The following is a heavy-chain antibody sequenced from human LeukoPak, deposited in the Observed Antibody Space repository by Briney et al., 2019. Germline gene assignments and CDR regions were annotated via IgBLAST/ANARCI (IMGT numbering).Heavy chain of an antibody. CDR2: IYYSGST. CDR3: ARRHGSGSWYFDY. Sequence: PSETLSLTCAVSGGSISSSYWWTWVRQPPGKGLEWIGSIYYSGSTYYNPSLKSRVTISVDTSKNQFSLKLSSVTAADTAVYYCARRHGSGSWYFDYWGQGTLVTVSS. D-gene: IGHD3-10*01. V-gene: IGHV4-4*02. J-gene: IGHJ4*02. CDR1: GGSISSSYW.